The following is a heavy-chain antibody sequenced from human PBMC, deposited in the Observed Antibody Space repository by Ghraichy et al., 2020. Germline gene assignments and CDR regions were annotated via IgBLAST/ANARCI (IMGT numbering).Heavy chain of an antibody. CDR1: GGSFSGYY. Sequence: SETLSLTCAVYGGSFSGYYWSWIRQPPGKGLEWIGEINHSGSTNYNPSLKSRVTISVDTSKNQFSLKLSSVTAADTAVYYCARGLATVVTQNYYYYMDVWGKGTTVTVSS. V-gene: IGHV4-34*01. CDR3: ARGLATVVTQNYYYYMDV. CDR2: INHSGST. D-gene: IGHD4-23*01. J-gene: IGHJ6*03.